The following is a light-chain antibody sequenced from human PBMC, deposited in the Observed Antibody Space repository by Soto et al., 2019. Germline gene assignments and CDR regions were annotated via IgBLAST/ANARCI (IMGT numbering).Light chain of an antibody. CDR2: DVS. V-gene: IGLV2-14*01. CDR1: SSDVGGYNY. J-gene: IGLJ1*01. CDR3: SSYTSSSTLGV. Sequence: QSALTQPASVSGSPGQSITISCTGTSSDVGGYNYVSWYQQHPDKAPKLMIFDVSNRPSGVSNRFSGSKSGNTASLTISGVQAEDEADYYCSSYTSSSTLGVFGTGTKVTVL.